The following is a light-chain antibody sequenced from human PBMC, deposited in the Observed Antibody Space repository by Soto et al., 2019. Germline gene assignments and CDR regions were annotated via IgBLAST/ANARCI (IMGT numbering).Light chain of an antibody. CDR3: AAWDDSLNGYV. CDR1: NSNLGSNT. CDR2: YNN. V-gene: IGLV1-44*01. Sequence: QSVLTQPPSASGTPGQRVTISCSGRNSNLGSNTVNWYQQLPQTAPRLLIYYNNQRPSGVPDRFSGSKSGTSASLAISGLQSKDEADYYCAAWDDSLNGYVFGAGTKVTVL. J-gene: IGLJ1*01.